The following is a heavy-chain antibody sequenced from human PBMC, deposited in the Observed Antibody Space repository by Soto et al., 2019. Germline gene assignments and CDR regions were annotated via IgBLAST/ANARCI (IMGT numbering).Heavy chain of an antibody. CDR2: IYYSGST. Sequence: ASETLSLTCTVSGGSISSGGYYWSWIRQHPGKGLEWIGYIYYSGSTYYNPSLKSRVTISVDTSKNQFSLKLSSVTAADTAVYYCARYVDTAMETCEWGQGTLVTVYS. V-gene: IGHV4-31*03. CDR3: ARYVDTAMETCE. D-gene: IGHD5-18*01. J-gene: IGHJ4*02. CDR1: GGSISSGGYY.